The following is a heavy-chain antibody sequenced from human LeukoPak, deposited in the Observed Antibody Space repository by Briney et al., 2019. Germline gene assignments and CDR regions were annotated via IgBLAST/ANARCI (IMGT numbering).Heavy chain of an antibody. V-gene: IGHV4-30-2*01. CDR3: ARLQYCSGTSCYWFDP. CDR2: IYHTGST. J-gene: IGHJ5*02. Sequence: SQTLSLTCDVSGGSISSGLYSWSWIRQPLGKGLEWIGNIYHTGSTYYNPSLKSRVTISVDTSKNQFSLRLSSVTAADTAVYYCARLQYCSGTSCYWFDPWGQGTLVTVSS. D-gene: IGHD2-2*01. CDR1: GGSISSGLYS.